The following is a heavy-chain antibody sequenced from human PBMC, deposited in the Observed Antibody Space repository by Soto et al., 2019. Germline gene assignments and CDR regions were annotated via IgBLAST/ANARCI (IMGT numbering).Heavy chain of an antibody. D-gene: IGHD3-22*01. J-gene: IGHJ4*02. CDR1: GFTFSSYA. CDR3: AYYDSSGYYQMYYFDY. Sequence: GGSLRVSCAASGFTFSSYAMHWVRQAPGKGLEWVAVISYDGSNKYYADSVKGRFTISRDNSKNTLYLQMNSLRAEDTAVYYCAYYDSSGYYQMYYFDYWGQGTLVTVSS. V-gene: IGHV3-30-3*01. CDR2: ISYDGSNK.